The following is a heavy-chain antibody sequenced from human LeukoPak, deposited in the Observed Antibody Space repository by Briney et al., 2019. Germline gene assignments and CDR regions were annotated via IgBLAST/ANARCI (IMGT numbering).Heavy chain of an antibody. CDR2: IYTSGST. J-gene: IGHJ5*02. CDR3: ARQYDDFWSGSYWFDP. D-gene: IGHD3-3*01. Sequence: SETLSLTCTVSGASITSYYWSWIRQPPGKALEWIGYIYTSGSTNYNPSLMSRVIISVDTSKNQFSLQLSSVTAADTAVYYCARQYDDFWSGSYWFDPWGQGTLVSVSS. CDR1: GASITSYY. V-gene: IGHV4-4*09.